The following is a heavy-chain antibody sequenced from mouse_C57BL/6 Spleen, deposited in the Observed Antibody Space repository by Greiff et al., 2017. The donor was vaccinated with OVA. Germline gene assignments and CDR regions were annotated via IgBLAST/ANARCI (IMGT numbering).Heavy chain of an antibody. Sequence: QVQLKQPGAELVKPGASVKLSCKASGYTFTSYWMHWVKQRPGQGLEWIGMIHPNSGSTNYNEKFKSKATLTVDKSSSTAYMQLSSLTSEDSAVYYFARFDYGAPGFEYWGKGTTLTVSS. CDR2: IHPNSGST. V-gene: IGHV1-64*01. CDR1: GYTFTSYW. CDR3: ARFDYGAPGFEY. D-gene: IGHD2-4*01. J-gene: IGHJ2*01.